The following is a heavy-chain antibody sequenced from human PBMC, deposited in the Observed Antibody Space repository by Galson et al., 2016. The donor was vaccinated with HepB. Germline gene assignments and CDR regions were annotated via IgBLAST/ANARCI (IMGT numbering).Heavy chain of an antibody. V-gene: IGHV4-34*01. CDR1: GGSLSGYY. J-gene: IGHJ3*02. D-gene: IGHD6-19*01. CDR3: ARVQHQWLVLRGYAFDI. Sequence: LSLTCAVYGGSLSGYYWSWIRQAPGKGLEWIGEINRSGSTNYNPSLKSRVIISIDTSKNQFSLRLSSVTAAETAVYYCARVQHQWLVLRGYAFDIWGQGTMVIVSS. CDR2: INRSGST.